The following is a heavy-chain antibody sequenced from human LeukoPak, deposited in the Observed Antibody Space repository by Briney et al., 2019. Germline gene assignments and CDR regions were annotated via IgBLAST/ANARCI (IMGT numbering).Heavy chain of an antibody. D-gene: IGHD6-13*01. CDR3: ARDRYSSSWFDI. Sequence: PGGSLRLSCTASGFTFSTYTMNWVRQAPGKGLEWVAYISSGGSSIYYADSVKGRFTISRDNAKNSLYLQMNSLRDEDTAVYYCARDRYSSSWFDIWGQGTKVTVSS. V-gene: IGHV3-48*02. J-gene: IGHJ3*02. CDR2: ISSGGSSI. CDR1: GFTFSTYT.